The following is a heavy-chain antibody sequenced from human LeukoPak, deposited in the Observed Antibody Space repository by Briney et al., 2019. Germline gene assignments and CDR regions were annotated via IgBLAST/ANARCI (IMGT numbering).Heavy chain of an antibody. D-gene: IGHD1-26*01. CDR1: GFTFSSYW. CDR2: IKQDGTEK. J-gene: IGHJ4*02. Sequence: GGSLRLSCAASGFTFSSYWMSWVRQATGKGREWVANIKQDGTEKYYADSVKGRFTISRDNARNSQYLQMNSLRVEDTAVYYCARDPGSYTSYWGQGTLVTVSS. V-gene: IGHV3-7*01. CDR3: ARDPGSYTSY.